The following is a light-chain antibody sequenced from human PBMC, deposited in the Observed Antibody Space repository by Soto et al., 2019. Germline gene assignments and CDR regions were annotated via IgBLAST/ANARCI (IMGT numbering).Light chain of an antibody. CDR2: SAS. J-gene: IGKJ5*01. CDR1: QGIGRY. CDR3: QQLNSYPIT. Sequence: IQLTQSPSSLSASVGDRVTITCRASQGIGRYLARYQQKPGKAPKLLIYSASTLQSGVPSGFTGSGSGTDFTLTISSLQPEDFATYYCQQLNSYPITFGQGTRLEIK. V-gene: IGKV1-9*01.